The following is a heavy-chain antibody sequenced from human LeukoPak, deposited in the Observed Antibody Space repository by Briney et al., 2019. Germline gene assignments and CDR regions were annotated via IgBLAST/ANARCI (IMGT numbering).Heavy chain of an antibody. V-gene: IGHV4-39*01. CDR2: IYYSGSA. CDR1: GGSISSSSYY. Sequence: PSETLSLTCTVSGGSISSSSYYWGWIRQPPGKGLERIGSIYYSGSAYYNPSLKSQVTISVDTSKNQFSLKLSSVTAADTAVYYCARKDATVTTRYFDYWGQGTLVTVSS. D-gene: IGHD4-17*01. J-gene: IGHJ4*02. CDR3: ARKDATVTTRYFDY.